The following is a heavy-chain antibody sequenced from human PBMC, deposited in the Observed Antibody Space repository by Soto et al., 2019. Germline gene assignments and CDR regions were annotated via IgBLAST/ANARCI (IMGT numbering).Heavy chain of an antibody. CDR2: IYYSGST. Sequence: SETLSLTCTVSGGSISIGDYYWSWIRQPPGKGLEWIGYIYYSGSTYYNPSLKSRVTISVDTSKNQFSLKLSSVTAADTAVYYCARAQGYCSSTSCYTLRGYYYYGMDVWGQGTTVTVSS. CDR1: GGSISIGDYY. CDR3: ARAQGYCSSTSCYTLRGYYYYGMDV. D-gene: IGHD2-2*02. V-gene: IGHV4-30-4*01. J-gene: IGHJ6*02.